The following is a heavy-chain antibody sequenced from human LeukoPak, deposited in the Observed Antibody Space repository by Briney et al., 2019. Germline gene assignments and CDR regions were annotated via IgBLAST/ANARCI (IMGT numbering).Heavy chain of an antibody. J-gene: IGHJ4*02. Sequence: VASVKVSCKASGYTFTGYYMHWVRQAPGQGLEWMGWINPNSGGTNYAQKFQGRVTMTRDTSISTAYMELSRLRSDDTAVYYCARSLETMIVVVITTGYFDYWGQGTLVTVSS. V-gene: IGHV1-2*02. CDR2: INPNSGGT. D-gene: IGHD3-22*01. CDR1: GYTFTGYY. CDR3: ARSLETMIVVVITTGYFDY.